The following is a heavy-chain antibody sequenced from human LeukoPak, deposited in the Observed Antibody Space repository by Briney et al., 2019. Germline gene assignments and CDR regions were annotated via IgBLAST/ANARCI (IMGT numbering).Heavy chain of an antibody. J-gene: IGHJ5*02. Sequence: ASVKVSCKASGGTFSSYAISWVRQAPGQGLEWMGGIIPIFGTANYAQKFQGRVTITADESTSTAYMELSSLRSEDTAVYYCARSAWEPLGFFDPWGREPWSPSPQ. CDR2: IIPIFGTA. CDR3: ARSAWEPLGFFDP. CDR1: GGTFSSYA. D-gene: IGHD1-26*01. V-gene: IGHV1-69*13.